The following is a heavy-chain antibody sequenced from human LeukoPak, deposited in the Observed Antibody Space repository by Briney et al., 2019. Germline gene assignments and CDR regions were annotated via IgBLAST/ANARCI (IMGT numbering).Heavy chain of an antibody. D-gene: IGHD4-17*01. Sequence: PSETLSLTCSVSGGSISTHYWSWIRQPPGKGLEWIGYIYFSGSTNYNPSVKSRVTMSVDTSKNQFSLKLSSVTAADTAVYYCARLRGAMTPVTSDFDYWGQGTLVTVSS. CDR3: ARLRGAMTPVTSDFDY. CDR1: GGSISTHY. CDR2: IYFSGST. J-gene: IGHJ4*02. V-gene: IGHV4-59*11.